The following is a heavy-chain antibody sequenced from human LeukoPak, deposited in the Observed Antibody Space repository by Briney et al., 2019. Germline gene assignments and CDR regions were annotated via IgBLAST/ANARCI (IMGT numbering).Heavy chain of an antibody. D-gene: IGHD1-26*01. CDR1: GGTFSSYA. Sequence: SVKVSCTASGGTFSSYAISWVRQAPGQGLEWMGGIIPIFGTANYAQKFQGRVTITADESTSTAYMELSSLRSEDTAVYYCARVGAENYYYYGMDVWGQGTTVTVSS. CDR3: ARVGAENYYYYGMDV. J-gene: IGHJ6*02. V-gene: IGHV1-69*13. CDR2: IIPIFGTA.